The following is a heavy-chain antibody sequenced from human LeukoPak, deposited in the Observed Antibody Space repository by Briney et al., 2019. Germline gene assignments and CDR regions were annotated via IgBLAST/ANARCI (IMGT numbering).Heavy chain of an antibody. CDR1: GLSFSTFA. CDR3: ARASWVSSTDAVR. CDR2: LRGNGET. D-gene: IGHD3-16*01. V-gene: IGHV3-23*01. J-gene: IGHJ4*02. Sequence: GGSLRLSCAASGLSFSTFAMSWVRQGPARGLEWVSSLRGNGETFYAESVKGRFTLSSDSSRNTVYLHLNNLKIEDTAMYYCARASWVSSTDAVRWGQGTLVTVSS.